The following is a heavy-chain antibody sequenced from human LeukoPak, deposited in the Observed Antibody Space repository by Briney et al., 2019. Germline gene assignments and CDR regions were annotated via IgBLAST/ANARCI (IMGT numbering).Heavy chain of an antibody. V-gene: IGHV1-69*13. Sequence: WASVNVSCKASGGTFSSYAISWVRQAPGQGLEWMGGIIPIFGTANYAQKFQGRVTITADESTSTAYMELSSLRSEDTAVYYCASSLDPHIVATDMYYFDYWGQGTLVTVSS. J-gene: IGHJ4*02. CDR2: IIPIFGTA. CDR3: ASSLDPHIVATDMYYFDY. CDR1: GGTFSSYA. D-gene: IGHD5-12*01.